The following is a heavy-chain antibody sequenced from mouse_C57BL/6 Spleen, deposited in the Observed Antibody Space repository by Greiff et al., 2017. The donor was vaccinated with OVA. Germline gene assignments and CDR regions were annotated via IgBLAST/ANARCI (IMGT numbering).Heavy chain of an antibody. CDR3: ASVYYDYDGSFDY. D-gene: IGHD2-4*01. CDR2: ISYDGSN. Sequence: EVQLQESGPGLVKPSQSLSLTCSVTGYSITSGYYWNWIRQFPGNKLEWMGYISYDGSNNYNPSLKNRISITRDTSKNQFFLKLNSVTTEDTATYYCASVYYDYDGSFDYWGQGTTLTVSS. V-gene: IGHV3-6*01. J-gene: IGHJ2*01. CDR1: GYSITSGYY.